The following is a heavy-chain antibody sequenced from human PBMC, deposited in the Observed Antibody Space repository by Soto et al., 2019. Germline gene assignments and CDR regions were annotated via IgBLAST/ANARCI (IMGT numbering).Heavy chain of an antibody. J-gene: IGHJ5*01. CDR2: VHYSGST. Sequence: SETLSLTCTVSGGSISGYYWSWFRQPPGKGLEWIGFVHYSGSTNYNPYLKSRLTISADTSKNQFSLKLRSVTAADTAVYFCARDAGSSGWADSWGQGTQVTVS. CDR3: ARDAGSSGWADS. CDR1: GGSISGYY. V-gene: IGHV4-59*01. D-gene: IGHD6-19*01.